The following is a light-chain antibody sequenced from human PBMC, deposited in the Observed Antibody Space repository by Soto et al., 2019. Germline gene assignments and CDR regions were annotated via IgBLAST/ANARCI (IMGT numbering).Light chain of an antibody. Sequence: QSVLTQPPSVSVAPGQRVTISCTGSSSNIWAGYDVHWYQQLPGTAPKLLIYGNSNRPSGVPDRFSGSKSGTSASLAITGLQAEDEADYYCQSYDSSLSGFYVFGTGTKVTVL. V-gene: IGLV1-40*01. CDR3: QSYDSSLSGFYV. CDR1: SSNIWAGYD. J-gene: IGLJ1*01. CDR2: GNS.